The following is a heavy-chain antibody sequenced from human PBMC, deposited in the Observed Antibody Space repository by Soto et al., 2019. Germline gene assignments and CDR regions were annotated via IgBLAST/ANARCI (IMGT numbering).Heavy chain of an antibody. D-gene: IGHD1-26*01. J-gene: IGHJ5*02. CDR2: ISAYNGNT. Sequence: QVQLVQSGGEVKKPGASVKVSCKASGYTFTSYGISWVRQAPGQGLEWMGRISAYNGNTNYAQKLQGRVTMTTDTPKSTAYMELRSLRYDDTAVYYCARVVGAVGHWFDPWGQGTLVTVSS. CDR3: ARVVGAVGHWFDP. V-gene: IGHV1-18*01. CDR1: GYTFTSYG.